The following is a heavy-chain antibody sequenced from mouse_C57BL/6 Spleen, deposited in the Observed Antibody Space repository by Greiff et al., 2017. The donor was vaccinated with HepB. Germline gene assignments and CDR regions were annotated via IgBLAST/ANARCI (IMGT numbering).Heavy chain of an antibody. Sequence: QVQLQQPGAELVMPGASVKLSCKASGYTFTSYWMHWVKQRPGQGLEWIGEIDPSDSYTNYNQKFKGKSTLTVDKSSSTAYMQLSSLTSEDSAVYYCASSTVFADWGQGTLVTVSA. D-gene: IGHD5-1*01. CDR3: ASSTVFAD. CDR1: GYTFTSYW. V-gene: IGHV1-69*01. J-gene: IGHJ3*01. CDR2: IDPSDSYT.